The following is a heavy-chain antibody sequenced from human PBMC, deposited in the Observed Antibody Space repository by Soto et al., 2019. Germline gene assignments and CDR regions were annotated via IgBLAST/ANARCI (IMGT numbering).Heavy chain of an antibody. CDR2: IIPIFGTA. D-gene: IGHD2-2*01. J-gene: IGHJ5*02. Sequence: GASVKVSCKASGGTFSSYATSWVRQAPGQGLEWMGGIIPIFGTANYAQKFQGRVTITADESTSTAYMELSSLRSEDTAVYYCARGLPTDIVVVPAATRRPNWFDPWGQGTLVTVSS. CDR3: ARGLPTDIVVVPAATRRPNWFDP. V-gene: IGHV1-69*13. CDR1: GGTFSSYA.